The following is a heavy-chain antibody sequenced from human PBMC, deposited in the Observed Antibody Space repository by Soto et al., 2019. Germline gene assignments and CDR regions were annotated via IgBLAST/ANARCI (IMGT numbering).Heavy chain of an antibody. J-gene: IGHJ6*02. Sequence: SETLSLTCTVSGGSIPNYYWSWIRQPPGKGLEWIGYIYYTGGTSYNPSLKSRVTISVDSAKNQFSLKLSSVTAADTAVYYCARDGGFGSRGYYGMDVWGQGTTVTVSS. D-gene: IGHD3-10*01. V-gene: IGHV4-59*01. CDR1: GGSIPNYY. CDR2: IYYTGGT. CDR3: ARDGGFGSRGYYGMDV.